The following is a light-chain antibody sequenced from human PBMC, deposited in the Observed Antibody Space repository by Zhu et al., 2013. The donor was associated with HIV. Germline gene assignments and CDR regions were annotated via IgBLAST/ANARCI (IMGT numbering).Light chain of an antibody. CDR2: GAS. J-gene: IGKJ2*01. Sequence: EIVLTQSPATLSFSPGERATLSCRASQSVNSYLAWYQQKPGQPPRLLIYGASYRATGIPDRYSGSGSGTEFTLTISRVGPEDFAVYYCQQYGTSPNTFGQGTKLEIQ. CDR3: QQYGTSPNT. V-gene: IGKV3-20*01. CDR1: QSVNSY.